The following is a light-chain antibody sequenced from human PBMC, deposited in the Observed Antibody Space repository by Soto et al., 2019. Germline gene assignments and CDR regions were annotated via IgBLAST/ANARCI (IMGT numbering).Light chain of an antibody. V-gene: IGKV1-5*01. J-gene: IGKJ1*01. CDR3: QQYKIYSRT. Sequence: DIQMPQPPSTLSASVGDRVTITCRASQSISTWLAWYQQKPGKAPKLLIFDASSLESGVPSRFSGSGSGTEFTLTISSLQPDDFATYYCQQYKIYSRTFGHRTMADI. CDR2: DAS. CDR1: QSISTW.